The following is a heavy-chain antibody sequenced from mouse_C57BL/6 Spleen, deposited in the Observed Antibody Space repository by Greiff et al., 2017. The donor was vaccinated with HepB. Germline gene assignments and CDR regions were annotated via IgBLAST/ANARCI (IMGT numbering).Heavy chain of an antibody. CDR1: GYTFTDYE. Sequence: QVHVKQSGAELVRPGASVTLSCKASGYTFTDYEMHWVKQTPVHGLEWIGAIDPETGGTAYNQKFKGKAILTADKSSSTAYMELRSLTSEDSAVYYCTRAGGGGFYAMDYWGQGTSVTVSS. CDR2: IDPETGGT. V-gene: IGHV1-15*01. J-gene: IGHJ4*01. CDR3: TRAGGGGFYAMDY.